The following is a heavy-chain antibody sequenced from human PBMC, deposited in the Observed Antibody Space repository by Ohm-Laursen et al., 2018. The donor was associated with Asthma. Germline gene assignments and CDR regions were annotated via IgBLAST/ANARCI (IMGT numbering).Heavy chain of an antibody. CDR2: ISHDGYTQ. CDR1: GFTLSSYT. D-gene: IGHD3-22*01. CDR3: ARATRYYYDSSGYHFDY. J-gene: IGHJ4*02. Sequence: SLRLSCAASGFTLSSYTVHWVRQAPGKGLEWATVISHDGYTQHYADSVRGRFTISRDNSKNTLYLQMNSLRAEDTAVYYCARATRYYYDSSGYHFDYWGQGTLVTVSS. V-gene: IGHV3-30*14.